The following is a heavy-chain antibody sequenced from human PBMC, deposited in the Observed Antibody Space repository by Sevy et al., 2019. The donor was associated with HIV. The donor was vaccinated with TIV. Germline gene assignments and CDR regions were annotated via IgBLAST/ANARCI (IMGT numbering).Heavy chain of an antibody. CDR3: AKESTQLSDWYGELDY. J-gene: IGHJ4*02. V-gene: IGHV3-23*01. CDR1: GFTFSNYA. Sequence: GESLKISCAASGFTFSNYAMSWVCQAPGKGLEWVSSIRISGGNTYYADSVKGRFTISRDNSKNTLYLQMNSLRAEDTAVYYCAKESTQLSDWYGELDYWGQGSLVTVSS. D-gene: IGHD6-19*01. CDR2: IRISGGNT.